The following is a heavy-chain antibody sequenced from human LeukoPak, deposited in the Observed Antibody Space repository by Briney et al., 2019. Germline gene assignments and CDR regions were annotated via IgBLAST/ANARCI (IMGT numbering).Heavy chain of an antibody. J-gene: IGHJ4*02. CDR3: ARDVAAAGIAAHYFDY. Sequence: ASVKVSGKASGYTFTSYGISWVRQAPGQGLEWMGWISAYNGNTNYAQKLQGRVTMTTDTSTSTAYMELRSLRSDDTAVYYCARDVAAAGIAAHYFDYWGQGTLVTVSS. V-gene: IGHV1-18*01. CDR1: GYTFTSYG. CDR2: ISAYNGNT. D-gene: IGHD6-13*01.